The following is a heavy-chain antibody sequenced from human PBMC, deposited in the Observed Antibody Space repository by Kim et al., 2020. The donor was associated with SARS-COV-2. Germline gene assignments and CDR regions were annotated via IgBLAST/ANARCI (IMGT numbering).Heavy chain of an antibody. Sequence: GGSLRLSCAASGFTFSSYGMHWVRQAPGKGLEWVAVISYDGSNKYYADSVKGRFTISRDNSKNTLYLQMNSLRAEDTAVYYCARSRGGSYGYYYYYYGMDVWGQGTTVTVSS. CDR2: ISYDGSNK. CDR3: ARSRGGSYGYYYYYYGMDV. V-gene: IGHV3-33*05. J-gene: IGHJ6*02. CDR1: GFTFSSYG. D-gene: IGHD1-26*01.